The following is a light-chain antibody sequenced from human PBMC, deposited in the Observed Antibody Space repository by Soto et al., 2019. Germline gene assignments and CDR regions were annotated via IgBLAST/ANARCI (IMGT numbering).Light chain of an antibody. CDR2: AAS. CDR1: QSISNH. V-gene: IGKV1-39*01. CDR3: QQSYSSPPT. Sequence: DIQMTQPPSSLSASVEDRVMMTCRTSQSISNHLNWYQQKPGKAPKLLIFAASSLQSGVPSRFSGSRSGPDFALTISSLQPEDFATYYCQQSYSSPPTFGQGTKVDIK. J-gene: IGKJ1*01.